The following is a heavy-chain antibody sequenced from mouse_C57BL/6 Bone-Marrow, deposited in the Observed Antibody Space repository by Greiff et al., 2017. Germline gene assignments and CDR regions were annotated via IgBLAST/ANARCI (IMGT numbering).Heavy chain of an antibody. D-gene: IGHD2-4*01. CDR2: FHPYNDDT. Sequence: VHLVESGAELVKPGASVKMSCKASGYTFTTYPIEWMKQNHGKSLEWIGNFHPYNDDTKYNEKFKGKATLTVEKSSSTVYLELSRLTSDDSAVYYCARSGDYDGAWFAYWGQGTLVTVSA. CDR1: GYTFTTYP. J-gene: IGHJ3*01. CDR3: ARSGDYDGAWFAY. V-gene: IGHV1-47*01.